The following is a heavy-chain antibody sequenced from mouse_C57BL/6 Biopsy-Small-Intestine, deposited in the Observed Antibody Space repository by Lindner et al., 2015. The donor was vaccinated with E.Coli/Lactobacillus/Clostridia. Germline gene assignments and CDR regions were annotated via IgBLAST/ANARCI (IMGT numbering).Heavy chain of an antibody. D-gene: IGHD6-2*01. J-gene: IGHJ1*01. CDR3: ATVSSIFGVVRRNGMDV. V-gene: IGHV1S29*02. Sequence: SVKVSCKVSGYTLTELSMHWVRQAPGKGLEWMGNFDPEDGETLFAQKFQGRVTMTEDTSTDTAYMELSSLRSEDTAVYYCATVSSIFGVVRRNGMDVWGQGTTVTVSS. CDR1: GYTLTELS. CDR2: FDPEDGET.